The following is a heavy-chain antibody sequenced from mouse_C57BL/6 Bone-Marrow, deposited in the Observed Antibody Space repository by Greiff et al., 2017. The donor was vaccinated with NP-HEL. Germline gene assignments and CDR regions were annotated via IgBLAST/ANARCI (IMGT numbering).Heavy chain of an antibody. Sequence: EVKLVESEGGLVQPGSSMKLSCTASGFTFSDYYMAWVRQVPEKGLEWVANINYDGSSTYYLDYLKSRFIISRDNAKNILYLQLSRLKSEDTATYYGARGGCDYYYAMDYWGQGTSVTVSS. CDR1: GFTFSDYY. D-gene: IGHD2-13*01. V-gene: IGHV5-16*01. J-gene: IGHJ4*01. CDR3: ARGGCDYYYAMDY. CDR2: INYDGSST.